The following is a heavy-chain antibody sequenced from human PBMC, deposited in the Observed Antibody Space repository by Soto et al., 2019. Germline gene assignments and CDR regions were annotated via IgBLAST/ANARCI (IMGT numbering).Heavy chain of an antibody. V-gene: IGHV1-69*01. CDR2: IIPKLGSA. CDR3: ARGGEGYNFGAVY. CDR1: GGGNLRDYR. D-gene: IGHD5-12*01. J-gene: IGHJ4*02. Sequence: QVQLVQSEAEVKEPGSSVKVSYKASGGGNLRDYRTTWVRRAPGQGLEWMGGIIPKLGSANYAQKFQGRVTITADESTNSVYMELRSLRSDDTAVNYCARGGEGYNFGAVYWGQGTPVTVSS.